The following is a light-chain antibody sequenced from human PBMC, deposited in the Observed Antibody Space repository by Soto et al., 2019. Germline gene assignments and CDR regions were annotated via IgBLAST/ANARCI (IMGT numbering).Light chain of an antibody. V-gene: IGKV1-5*03. CDR3: QQYNAYPWT. CDR2: KAS. Sequence: IQMTQSPSTLSASLGDRVTITCRASQSISSWLAWYQQKPGKAPKLLIYKASTLESGVPSNFSGSGSGTEFSLTISSLKTEDFATYYCQQYNAYPWTFGQGTKVDIK. J-gene: IGKJ1*01. CDR1: QSISSW.